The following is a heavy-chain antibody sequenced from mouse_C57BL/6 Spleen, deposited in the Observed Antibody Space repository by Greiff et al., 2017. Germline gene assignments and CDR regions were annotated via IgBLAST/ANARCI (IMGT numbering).Heavy chain of an antibody. D-gene: IGHD2-5*01. J-gene: IGHJ2*01. CDR3: ARNYYSNFFDY. V-gene: IGHV2-9-1*01. CDR2: IWTGGST. CDR1: GFSLTSYA. Sequence: QVQLKESGPGLVAPSQSLSITCTVSGFSLTSYAISWVRQPPGKGLEWLGVIWTGGSTNYNSALKSRLSISKDNSKSQVFLKMNSLQTDDTARYYCARNYYSNFFDYWGQGTTLTVSS.